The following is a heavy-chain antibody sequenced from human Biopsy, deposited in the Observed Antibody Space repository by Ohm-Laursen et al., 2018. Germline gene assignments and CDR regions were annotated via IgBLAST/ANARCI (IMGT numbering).Heavy chain of an antibody. CDR3: ARQVDFWSGYVDY. J-gene: IGHJ4*02. Sequence: TLSLTCTVSGGSISDSTYHWGWIRQSPGKGLEWIGNIYYSGNTDYSPSLKSRVTISADTSNNQFSLKLRSVTAADTAVYYCARQVDFWSGYVDYWGQGTLVAVSS. CDR2: IYYSGNT. V-gene: IGHV4-39*01. D-gene: IGHD3-3*01. CDR1: GGSISDSTYH.